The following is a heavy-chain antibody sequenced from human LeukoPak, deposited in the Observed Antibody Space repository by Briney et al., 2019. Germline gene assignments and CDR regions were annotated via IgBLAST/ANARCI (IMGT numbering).Heavy chain of an antibody. CDR1: GYTFTSYG. D-gene: IGHD6-6*01. Sequence: ASVKVSCKASGYTFTSYGISWVRQAPGQGLEWMGWISAYNGNTNYAQNLQGRVTMTTDTSTSTAYMELRSLRSDDTAVYYCAREMGSIAAREQRSGVVYFQHWGQAPWSPSPQ. CDR2: ISAYNGNT. J-gene: IGHJ1*01. V-gene: IGHV1-18*01. CDR3: AREMGSIAAREQRSGVVYFQH.